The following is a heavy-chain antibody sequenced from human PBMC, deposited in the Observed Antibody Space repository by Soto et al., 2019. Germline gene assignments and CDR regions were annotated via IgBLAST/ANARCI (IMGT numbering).Heavy chain of an antibody. CDR3: TSGIVPISY. J-gene: IGHJ4*02. V-gene: IGHV3-53*01. D-gene: IGHD2-21*01. CDR1: GFIVSSNY. Sequence: EVQLVESGGGLIQPGGSLRLSCAASGFIVSSNYMTWVRQAPGEGLEWVSVIYSGGSTYYADSVKGRFTISRDNSKNTVYLQMNSLRVGDTAVYYCTSGIVPISYWGQGTLVTVSS. CDR2: IYSGGST.